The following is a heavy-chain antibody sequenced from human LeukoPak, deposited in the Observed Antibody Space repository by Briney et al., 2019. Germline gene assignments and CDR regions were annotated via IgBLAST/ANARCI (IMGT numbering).Heavy chain of an antibody. CDR2: INPNSGGT. CDR3: ARGRYSGSYYVDY. CDR1: GYTFTGYY. Sequence: ASVKVSCKASGYTFTGYYIHWVRQAPGQGLEWMGWINPNSGGTTSAQNFHGRVTMTRDTSISTAYMDLSRLTSDDTAVYYCARGRYSGSYYVDYWGQGTLVTVSS. D-gene: IGHD1-26*01. V-gene: IGHV1-2*02. J-gene: IGHJ4*02.